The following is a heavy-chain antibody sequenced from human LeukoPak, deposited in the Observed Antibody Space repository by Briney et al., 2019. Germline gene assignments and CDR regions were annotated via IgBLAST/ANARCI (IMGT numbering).Heavy chain of an antibody. V-gene: IGHV3-23*01. CDR3: AKAPGGIVGY. CDR2: ISDTGTST. Sequence: PGGSLRLSCAASGFSFSSYGMTWVRQAPGKGLEWVSDISDTGTSTYYADSVKGRFTISRDNSKNTVYLQMNSLRADDTAVYYCAKAPGGIVGYWGQGTLVTVSS. D-gene: IGHD3-16*01. J-gene: IGHJ4*02. CDR1: GFSFSSYG.